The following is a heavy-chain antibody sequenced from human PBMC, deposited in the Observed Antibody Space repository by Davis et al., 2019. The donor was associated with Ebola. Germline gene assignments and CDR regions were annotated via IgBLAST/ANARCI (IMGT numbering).Heavy chain of an antibody. CDR2: INQDGGEK. CDR3: ARDTVVPAAPAPIDY. V-gene: IGHV3-7*01. J-gene: IGHJ4*02. D-gene: IGHD2-2*01. CDR1: GFTFSDYW. Sequence: PGGSLRLSCAASGFTFSDYWMTWVRQAPGKGLEWVANINQDGGEKYYVDSVKGRFTISRDNAKNSVYLQMNSLRVEDTAVYYCARDTVVPAAPAPIDYWGQGTLVTVSS.